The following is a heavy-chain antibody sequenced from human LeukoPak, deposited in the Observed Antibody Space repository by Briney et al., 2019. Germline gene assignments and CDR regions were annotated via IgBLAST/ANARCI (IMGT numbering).Heavy chain of an antibody. CDR3: ARANYVPKYSGYDSNWFDP. D-gene: IGHD5-12*01. CDR2: IYYSGST. Sequence: PSETLSLTCTVSGGSISSGDYYWSWIRQPPGKGLEWIGYIYYSGSTYYNPSLKSRVTISVDTSKNQFSLKLSSVTAADTAVYYCARANYVPKYSGYDSNWFDPWGQGTLVTVSS. J-gene: IGHJ5*02. V-gene: IGHV4-30-4*01. CDR1: GGSISSGDYY.